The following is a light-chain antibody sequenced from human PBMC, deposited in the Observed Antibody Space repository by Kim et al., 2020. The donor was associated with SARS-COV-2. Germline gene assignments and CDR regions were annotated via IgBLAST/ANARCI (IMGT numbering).Light chain of an antibody. V-gene: IGLV2-14*03. Sequence: GQSITLSCTGTSNDIGLYNYVSWYQLHPGTAPKLLIYDVTKRPSGVSDRFAGSKSGNTASLSISGLQTEDESEYFCASYTSSNSLVFGGGTKLTVL. J-gene: IGLJ3*02. CDR2: DVT. CDR3: ASYTSSNSLV. CDR1: SNDIGLYNY.